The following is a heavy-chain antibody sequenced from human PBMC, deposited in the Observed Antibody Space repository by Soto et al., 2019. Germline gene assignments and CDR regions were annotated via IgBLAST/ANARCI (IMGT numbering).Heavy chain of an antibody. D-gene: IGHD3-22*01. CDR3: ARMSYFYDKWYFDL. Sequence: SETLSLTCTVSGASINNNDYYWSWIRKTPGKGLEWIGYVYYSGSTDYIPSLKSRLSMSIDKSQNRFTLKLNSVTAADTATYYCARMSYFYDKWYFDLWGRGTLVTVSS. J-gene: IGHJ2*01. CDR2: VYYSGST. CDR1: GASINNNDYY. V-gene: IGHV4-30-4*01.